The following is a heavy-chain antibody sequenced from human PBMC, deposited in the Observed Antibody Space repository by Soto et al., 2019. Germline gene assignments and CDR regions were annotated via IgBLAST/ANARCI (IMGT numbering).Heavy chain of an antibody. CDR2: ISGQGGTT. D-gene: IGHD4-4*01. CDR1: GFRFSSSA. V-gene: IGHV3-23*01. J-gene: IGHJ5*02. Sequence: EVSLLESGGHLVAPGESLRLSCVASGFRFSSSALTWVRQAPGKGLEWVADISGQGGTTYYADSVKGRFIISRDNSKNTPSLQMTSLRVEDTAVYYCAKENDYSIIESNWFDAWGPGTLVTVSS. CDR3: AKENDYSIIESNWFDA.